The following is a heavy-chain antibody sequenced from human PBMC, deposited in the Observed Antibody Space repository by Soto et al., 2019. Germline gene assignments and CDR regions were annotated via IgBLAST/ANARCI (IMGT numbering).Heavy chain of an antibody. Sequence: GGSLRLSCAASGFTFSAFNMHWVRQAPGKGLEWVAVISYDGSNKYYADSVKGRFTISRDNSKDTLYLQMNSLRAEDTAIYYCAKDPSWYDDFSSGLPAYWGQGPLVTVSS. D-gene: IGHD3-3*01. J-gene: IGHJ4*02. V-gene: IGHV3-30*18. CDR1: GFTFSAFN. CDR3: AKDPSWYDDFSSGLPAY. CDR2: ISYDGSNK.